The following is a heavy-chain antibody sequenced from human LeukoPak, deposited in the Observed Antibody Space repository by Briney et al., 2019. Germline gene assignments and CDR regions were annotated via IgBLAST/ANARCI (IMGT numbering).Heavy chain of an antibody. CDR3: ARSSNLHYFDY. J-gene: IGHJ4*02. CDR2: TYYRSKWSN. Sequence: SQTLSLTCAISGDSVSNNGAIWTWIRQSPSRGLQWLGRTYYRSKWSNDYAVSVKNRITLNVDTSKNQFSLHLNSVTPEDTAVYYCARSSNLHYFDYWGQGTQVTVSS. V-gene: IGHV6-1*01. CDR1: GDSVSNNGAI.